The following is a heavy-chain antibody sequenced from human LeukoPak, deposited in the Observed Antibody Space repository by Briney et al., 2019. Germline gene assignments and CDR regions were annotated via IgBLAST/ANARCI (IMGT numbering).Heavy chain of an antibody. J-gene: IGHJ4*02. CDR1: GGSISSYY. Sequence: SETLSLTCTVSGGSISSYYWSWIRQPAGKGLGWIGRIYTSGSTNYNPSHKSRVTMSVDTSKNQFSLKLSSVTAADTAVYYCARELCYYDSSGYRFDYWGQGTLVTVSS. CDR2: IYTSGST. V-gene: IGHV4-4*07. D-gene: IGHD3-22*01. CDR3: ARELCYYDSSGYRFDY.